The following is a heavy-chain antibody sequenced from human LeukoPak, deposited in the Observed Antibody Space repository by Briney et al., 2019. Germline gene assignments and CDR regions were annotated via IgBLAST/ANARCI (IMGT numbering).Heavy chain of an antibody. CDR2: INHSGST. CDR1: GGSISSSSYY. CDR3: ARGTYYDFWSVPPSMDV. D-gene: IGHD3-3*01. Sequence: SETLSLTCTVSGGSISSSSYYWGWIRQPPGKGLEWIGEINHSGSTNYNPSLKSRVTISVDTSKNQFSLKLSSVTAADTAVYYCARGTYYDFWSVPPSMDVWGQGTTVTVSS. J-gene: IGHJ6*02. V-gene: IGHV4-39*07.